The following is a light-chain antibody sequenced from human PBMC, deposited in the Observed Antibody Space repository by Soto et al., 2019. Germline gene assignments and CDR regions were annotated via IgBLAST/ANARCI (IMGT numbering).Light chain of an antibody. J-gene: IGKJ2*01. CDR2: GAS. V-gene: IGKV3-15*01. Sequence: EIVMTQSPATLSVSPGERATLSCRASQGVSSDLAGYQQKPGQAPRLLIYGASTRATGIPARFSGSGSGTEFTLTISSLQSEDCAVYYCQQYNDWPPVTFGQGTKLEIK. CDR3: QQYNDWPPVT. CDR1: QGVSSD.